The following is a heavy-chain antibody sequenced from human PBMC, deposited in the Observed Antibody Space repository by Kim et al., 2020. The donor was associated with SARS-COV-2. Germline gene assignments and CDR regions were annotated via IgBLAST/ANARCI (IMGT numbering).Heavy chain of an antibody. Sequence: SETLSLTCTVSGGSISSSSYYWGWIRQPPGKGLEWIGSIYYSGSTYYNPXLKSXXPXPXXXAKNQFSLKLSSVTAAXXAXXXXAGXXSSGGYFFYYXGQGT. J-gene: IGHJ4*02. V-gene: IGHV4-39*01. CDR1: GGSISSSSYY. CDR3: AGXXSSGGYFFYY. CDR2: IYYSGST. D-gene: IGHD2-15*01.